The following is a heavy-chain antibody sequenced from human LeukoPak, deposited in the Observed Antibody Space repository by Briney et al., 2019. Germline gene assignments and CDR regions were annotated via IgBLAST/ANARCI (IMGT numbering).Heavy chain of an antibody. D-gene: IGHD3-16*01. CDR3: ARDRGQPRRAGDNAFDI. CDR1: GGSISRYY. Sequence: SETLSLTCTVSGGSISRYYWSWIRQPAGKGLEWIGRIYTSGSTNYNPSLKSRVTMSVDTSKNQFSLKLSSVTAADTAVYYCARDRGQPRRAGDNAFDIWGQGTMVTVSS. J-gene: IGHJ3*02. V-gene: IGHV4-4*07. CDR2: IYTSGST.